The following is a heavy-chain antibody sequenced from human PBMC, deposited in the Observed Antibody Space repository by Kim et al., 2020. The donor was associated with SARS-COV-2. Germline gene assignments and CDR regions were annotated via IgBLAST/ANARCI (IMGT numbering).Heavy chain of an antibody. Sequence: SETLSLTCAVYGGSFSGYYWSWIRQPPGKGLEWIGEINHSGSTNYNPSLKSRVTISVDTSKNQVSLKLSSVTAADTAVYYCARGPLYWSSSAHYYYYGMDVWGQGTTVTVSS. CDR1: GGSFSGYY. J-gene: IGHJ6*02. CDR3: ARGPLYWSSSAHYYYYGMDV. CDR2: INHSGST. V-gene: IGHV4-34*01. D-gene: IGHD6-6*01.